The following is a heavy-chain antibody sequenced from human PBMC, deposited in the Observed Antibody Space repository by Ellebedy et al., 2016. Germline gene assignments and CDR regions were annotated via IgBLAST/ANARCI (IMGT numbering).Heavy chain of an antibody. J-gene: IGHJ5*02. Sequence: GSLRLSXSVSGGSLSGYYWSWIRQPAGKGLEWIGRIYTSESTNFNPSLKSRVTMSVDTSKNQFSLNLTSVTAADTAVYYCARAPRKAWFDPWGQGTLVTVSS. CDR2: IYTSEST. V-gene: IGHV4-4*07. CDR3: ARAPRKAWFDP. CDR1: GGSLSGYY.